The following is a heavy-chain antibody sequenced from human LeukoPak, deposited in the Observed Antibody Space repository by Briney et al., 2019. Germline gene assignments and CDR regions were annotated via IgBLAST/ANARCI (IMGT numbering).Heavy chain of an antibody. V-gene: IGHV4-4*02. CDR2: IYHSGST. CDR1: GGSISSSNW. Sequence: SGTLSLTCAVSGGSISSSNWWSWVRQPPGKGLEWIGEIYHSGSTNYNPSLKSRVTISVDKSKNQFSLKLSSVTAADTAVYYCARDLYGGNREFDYWGQGTLVTVSS. CDR3: ARDLYGGNREFDY. J-gene: IGHJ4*02. D-gene: IGHD4-23*01.